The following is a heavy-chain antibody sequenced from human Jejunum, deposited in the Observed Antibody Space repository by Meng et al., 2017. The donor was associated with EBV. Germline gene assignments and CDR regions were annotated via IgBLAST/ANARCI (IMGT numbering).Heavy chain of an antibody. J-gene: IGHJ5*02. Sequence: QVQLQESGPGLGKPSETLSLKCSVSGDSVTGYNYWAWIRQPPGNGLEWIGNLYYAGKAIYKPSLQSRVTISVDTSKNQISLKVTSVTAADTAIYYCARGRGYDYGDSWGQGTLVTVSS. V-gene: IGHV4-61*01. CDR3: ARGRGYDYGDS. CDR1: GDSVTGYNY. D-gene: IGHD5-12*01. CDR2: LYYAGKA.